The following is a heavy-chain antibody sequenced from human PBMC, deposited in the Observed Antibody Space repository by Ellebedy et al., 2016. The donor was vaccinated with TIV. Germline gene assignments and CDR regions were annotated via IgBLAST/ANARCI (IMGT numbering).Heavy chain of an antibody. D-gene: IGHD6-13*01. CDR2: INHAGSET. CDR1: GFSLSSFW. J-gene: IGHJ4*02. CDR3: AANRGGHAWYDY. V-gene: IGHV3-7*03. Sequence: PGGSLRLSCAASGFSLSSFWMSWVRQAPGKGLESVANINHAGSETYYVDSVKGRFTISRDNAKNSRYLQMDSLRAEDTAVYFCAANRGGHAWYDYWGQGTLVTVSS.